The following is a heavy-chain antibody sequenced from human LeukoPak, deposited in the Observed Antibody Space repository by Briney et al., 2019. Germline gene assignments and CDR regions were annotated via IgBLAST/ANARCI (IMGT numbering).Heavy chain of an antibody. D-gene: IGHD4-23*01. CDR1: GGSFSGYY. CDR3: ASHGGNSVGWSDP. CDR2: INHSGST. J-gene: IGHJ5*02. Sequence: SETLSLTCAVYGGSFSGYYWSWIRQPPGKGLEWIGEINHSGSTNYNPSLKSRVTISVDTSKNQFSLKLSSVTAADTAVYYCASHGGNSVGWSDPWGQGTLVTVSS. V-gene: IGHV4-34*01.